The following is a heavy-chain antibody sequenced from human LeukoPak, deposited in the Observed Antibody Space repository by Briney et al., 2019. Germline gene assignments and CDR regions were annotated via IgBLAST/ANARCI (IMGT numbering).Heavy chain of an antibody. J-gene: IGHJ4*02. CDR3: GGEGHYYDSSGYYYGGEDY. CDR1: GGSISSYY. V-gene: IGHV4-4*07. CDR2: IYTRGST. Sequence: PSETLSLTCTVSGGSISSYYWSWIRQPAGKGLEWIGRIYTRGSTNYNPSLKSRVTMSVDTSKNQFSLKLSSVTAAATAVYYCGGEGHYYDSSGYYYGGEDYWGQGTLVTVSS. D-gene: IGHD3-22*01.